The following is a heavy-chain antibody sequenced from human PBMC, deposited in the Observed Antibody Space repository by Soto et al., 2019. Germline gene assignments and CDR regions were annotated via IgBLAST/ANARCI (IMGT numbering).Heavy chain of an antibody. Sequence: NPPEPLSPTCIVSDGSINNSYWSWIRQPPGKGQQRIWDSNYSRTTNYNPSLESRATIAVDTPKKQFTPQLSSWTAAVTTAHHCERVPWQGLGGYAFDFWGQGTMV. CDR2: SNYSRTT. D-gene: IGHD6-19*01. V-gene: IGHV4-59*01. CDR3: ERVPWQGLGGYAFDF. J-gene: IGHJ3*01. CDR1: DGSINNSY.